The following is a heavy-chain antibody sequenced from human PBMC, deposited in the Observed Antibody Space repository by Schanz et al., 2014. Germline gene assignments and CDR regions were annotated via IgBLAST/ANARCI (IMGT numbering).Heavy chain of an antibody. V-gene: IGHV1-18*01. CDR2: IGGSDGNT. CDR1: GYTFTRSG. CDR3: ARDRDQWDGNYLDY. D-gene: IGHD1-26*01. J-gene: IGHJ4*02. Sequence: QVLLVQSGAEVKQPGASVKVSCKASGYTFTRSGISWVRQAPGQGLEWMGWIGGSDGNTNFEQKVPGSVTKTTDTSTSTVYMELRSLTSDDSAVYYCARDRDQWDGNYLDYWGQGTLVTVSS.